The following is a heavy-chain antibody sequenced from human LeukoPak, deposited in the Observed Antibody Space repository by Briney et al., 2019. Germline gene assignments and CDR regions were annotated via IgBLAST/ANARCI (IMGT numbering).Heavy chain of an antibody. J-gene: IGHJ4*02. V-gene: IGHV4-59*08. D-gene: IGHD3-10*01. CDR1: DGSISSYY. CDR3: ARHYGSGKYYFDY. CDR2: IYYSGST. Sequence: PSETLSLTCTVSDGSISSYYWSWIRQPPGKGLEWIGYIYYSGSTNYNPSLKSRVTISVDTSKNQFSLKLSSVTAADTAVYYCARHYGSGKYYFDYWGQGTLVTVSS.